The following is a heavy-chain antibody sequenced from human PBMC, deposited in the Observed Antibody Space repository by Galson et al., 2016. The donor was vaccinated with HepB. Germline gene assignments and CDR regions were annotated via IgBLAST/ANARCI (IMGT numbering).Heavy chain of an antibody. CDR3: AKRMGPATGPVPYGMDV. V-gene: IGHV3-30-3*02. CDR2: ISFDGSNK. Sequence: SLRLSCAVSGFTFSSYAMHWVRQAPGKGLECVAVISFDGSNKYYADSVKGRFTISRDKSQNTLYLQMNSLRAEDMAVYYCAKRMGPATGPVPYGMDVWGQGTTVTVSS. D-gene: IGHD6-13*01. J-gene: IGHJ6*02. CDR1: GFTFSSYA.